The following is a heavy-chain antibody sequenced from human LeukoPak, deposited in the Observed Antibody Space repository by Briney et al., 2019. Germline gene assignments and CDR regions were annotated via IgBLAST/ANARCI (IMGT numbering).Heavy chain of an antibody. Sequence: AGGSLRLSCAASGFTFSGYWMHWVRQAPGKGLVWVARIKYDGSYTNYADSVKGRFAISRDNAKNTLYLQLNSLRAEDTAVYYCARRDYFDDWGQGTLVTVPS. CDR2: IKYDGSYT. CDR1: GFTFSGYW. V-gene: IGHV3-74*01. J-gene: IGHJ4*02. CDR3: ARRDYFDD.